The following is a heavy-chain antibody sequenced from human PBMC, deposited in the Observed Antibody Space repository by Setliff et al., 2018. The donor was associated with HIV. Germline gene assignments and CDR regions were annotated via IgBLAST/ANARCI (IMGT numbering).Heavy chain of an antibody. V-gene: IGHV1-2*02. CDR1: GYTFTGYY. J-gene: IGHJ4*02. CDR3: ARDSGSYYGVPY. CDR2: INPNSGGT. Sequence: GASVKVSCKVSGYTFTGYYMHWVRQAPGQGLEWMGWINPNSGGTNYAQKFQGRVTMTRDTSISTAYMELSRLRSDDTAVYYCARDSGSYYGVPYWGQGTLVTVSS. D-gene: IGHD1-26*01.